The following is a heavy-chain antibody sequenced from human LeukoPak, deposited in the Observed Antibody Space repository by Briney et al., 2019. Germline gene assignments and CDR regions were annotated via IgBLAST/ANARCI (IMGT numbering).Heavy chain of an antibody. CDR3: ARDRIGGYAPGNYFVV. D-gene: IGHD3-10*01. CDR2: IYSSGST. V-gene: IGHV4-4*07. CDR1: GGSISGYY. J-gene: IGHJ6*04. Sequence: PSETLSLTCTVSGGSISGYYWSWIRQPAGKGLEWIGRIYSSGSTNYHPSLKSRVTMSVDTSKNQFSLKLSSVTAADTAMYFCARDRIGGYAPGNYFVVWGKGTTVTVSS.